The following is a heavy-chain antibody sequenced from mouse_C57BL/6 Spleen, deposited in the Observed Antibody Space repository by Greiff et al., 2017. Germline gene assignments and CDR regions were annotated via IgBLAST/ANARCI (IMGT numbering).Heavy chain of an antibody. Sequence: EVQLQESGPGLVKPSQSLSLTCSVTGYSITSGYYWNWIRQFPGNKLEWMGYISYDGSNNYNPSLKNRISITRDTSKNQFILKLNSVTTEDTATYYCAREGGLDMDYWGQGTSVTVSS. CDR2: ISYDGSN. J-gene: IGHJ4*01. V-gene: IGHV3-6*01. CDR3: AREGGLDMDY. CDR1: GYSITSGYY. D-gene: IGHD3-3*01.